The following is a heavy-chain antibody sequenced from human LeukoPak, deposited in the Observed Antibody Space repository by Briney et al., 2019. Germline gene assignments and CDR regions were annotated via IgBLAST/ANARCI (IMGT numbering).Heavy chain of an antibody. CDR1: GFTFSSYG. CDR2: ISYDGSNK. Sequence: PGGSLRLSCAASGFTFSSYGMHWIRQAPGKGLEWVAVISYDGSNKYYADSVKGRFTISRDNSKNTLYLQMNSLRAEDTAVYYCARGEGMATTSFDYWGQGTLVTVSS. J-gene: IGHJ4*02. CDR3: ARGEGMATTSFDY. V-gene: IGHV3-30*03. D-gene: IGHD5-24*01.